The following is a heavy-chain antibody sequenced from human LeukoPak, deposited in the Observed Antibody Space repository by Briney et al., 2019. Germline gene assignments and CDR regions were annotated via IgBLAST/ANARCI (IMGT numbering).Heavy chain of an antibody. CDR2: ISAYNGNT. J-gene: IGHJ4*02. CDR3: ARVHNDFWSGYPYYFDY. D-gene: IGHD3-3*01. CDR1: GYTFTSYG. Sequence: ASVKVSCKASGYTFTSYGISWVRQAPGQGLEWMGWISAYNGNTNYAQKLQGRVTMTTDTSTSTAYMELRSLRSDDTAVYYCARVHNDFWSGYPYYFDYWGQGTLVTVSS. V-gene: IGHV1-18*01.